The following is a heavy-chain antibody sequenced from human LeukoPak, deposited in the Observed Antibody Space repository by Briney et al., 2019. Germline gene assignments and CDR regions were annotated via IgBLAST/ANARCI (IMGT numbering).Heavy chain of an antibody. Sequence: GGSLRLSCAASGFTFSSYSMHWVRLAPGKGLEYLSAISGNGCSTYYADSVKGRFTISRDNSKNTLYLQMASLRAEDMAVYYCARIDLGGRGLWGQGTLVTVSS. D-gene: IGHD4-23*01. CDR3: ARIDLGGRGL. CDR1: GFTFSSYS. CDR2: ISGNGCST. J-gene: IGHJ4*02. V-gene: IGHV3-64*02.